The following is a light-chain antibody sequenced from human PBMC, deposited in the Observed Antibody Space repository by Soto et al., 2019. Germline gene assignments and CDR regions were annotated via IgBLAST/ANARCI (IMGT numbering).Light chain of an antibody. CDR2: DAS. V-gene: IGKV1-13*02. J-gene: IGKJ4*01. Sequence: IQLTRSPSSLSASVGDRVTITCRASQGISSALAWYQQKPGKAPKLLIYDASSLESGVPSRFSGSGSGTDFTLTISSLQPEDFATYYCQQFNSPLNFGGGTKVDIK. CDR3: QQFNSPLN. CDR1: QGISSA.